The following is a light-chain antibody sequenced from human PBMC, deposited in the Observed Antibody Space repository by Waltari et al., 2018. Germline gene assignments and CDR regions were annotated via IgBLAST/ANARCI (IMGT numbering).Light chain of an antibody. CDR2: KAS. V-gene: IGKV1-5*03. Sequence: DIQLTQSLSTLLAFVGARFTITCRAIQSIVVWLAWYQQKPGKAPSHLIYKASYLESGGVSRCSGTTSGTALTLTISSLQADDFATYYCLQYNSYPWTFGQGTTVEIK. CDR3: LQYNSYPWT. J-gene: IGKJ1*01. CDR1: QSIVVW.